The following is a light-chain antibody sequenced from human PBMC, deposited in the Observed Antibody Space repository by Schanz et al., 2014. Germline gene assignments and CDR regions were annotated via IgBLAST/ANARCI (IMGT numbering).Light chain of an antibody. Sequence: EIVLTQSPGTLSLSPGERATLSCRASQSVSSTYLAWYQQRPGQAPRLLIYDASTRATGIPARFSGSGSGTEFTLTISSLQSEDFAVYYCQQYNNWPHTFGQGTKLEIK. CDR3: QQYNNWPHT. CDR1: QSVSSTY. J-gene: IGKJ2*01. CDR2: DAS. V-gene: IGKV3-15*01.